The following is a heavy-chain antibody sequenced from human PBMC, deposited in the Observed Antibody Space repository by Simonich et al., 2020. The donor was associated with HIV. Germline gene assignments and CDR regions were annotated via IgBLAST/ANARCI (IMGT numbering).Heavy chain of an antibody. CDR2: ISPNSGAT. CDR3: ARAYYDILTGYLYFDY. CDR1: GYTLTDYY. V-gene: IGHV1-2*07. D-gene: IGHD3-9*01. J-gene: IGHJ4*02. Sequence: QVQLVQSGAEVKKPGASVKVSCKASGYTLTDYYIHWVRQAPGQGLEWLGWISPNSGATNYVHKFQGRGTMTRDTSISTVYMELSRLRSDDTAVFYCARAYYDILTGYLYFDYWGQGTLVTVSS.